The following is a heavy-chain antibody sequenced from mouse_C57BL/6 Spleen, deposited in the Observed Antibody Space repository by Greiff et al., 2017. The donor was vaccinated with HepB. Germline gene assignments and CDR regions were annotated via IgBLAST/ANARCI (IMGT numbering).Heavy chain of an antibody. Sequence: EVQLVESGGDLVKPGGSLKLSCAASGFTFSSYGMSWVRQTPDKRLEWVATISSGGSYTYYPDSVKGRFTISRDNAKNTLYLQMSSLKSEDTAMYYCARHKGNSGSYFDYWGQGTTLTVSS. CDR2: ISSGGSYT. CDR1: GFTFSSYG. J-gene: IGHJ2*01. V-gene: IGHV5-6*01. D-gene: IGHD3-2*02. CDR3: ARHKGNSGSYFDY.